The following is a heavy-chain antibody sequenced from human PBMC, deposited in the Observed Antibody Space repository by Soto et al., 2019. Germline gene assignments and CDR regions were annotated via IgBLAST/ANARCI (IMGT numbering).Heavy chain of an antibody. J-gene: IGHJ4*02. D-gene: IGHD4-17*01. Sequence: PSETLSLTCAVSGGSISSGGYPWSWIRQPPGKGLEWIGYIYHSGSTYYNPSLKSRVTISVDRSKNQFSLKLSSVTAADTAVYYCARSYYGDYYFDYWGQGTLVTVSS. CDR3: ARSYYGDYYFDY. CDR1: GGSISSGGYP. V-gene: IGHV4-30-2*01. CDR2: IYHSGST.